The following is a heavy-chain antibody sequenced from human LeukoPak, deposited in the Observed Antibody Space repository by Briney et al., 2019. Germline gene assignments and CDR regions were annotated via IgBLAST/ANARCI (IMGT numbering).Heavy chain of an antibody. V-gene: IGHV4-59*01. CDR2: IYKSGST. CDR1: GGSISSYY. D-gene: IGHD2-21*02. CDR3: ARALVVTATAFDI. J-gene: IGHJ3*02. Sequence: SGTLSLTCTVSGGSISSYYWSWIRQPPGKGLEWIGYIYKSGSTNYNPSLTSRVPISVDTSKNQFSLKLSSVTAADTAVYYCARALVVTATAFDIWGQGTMVTVSS.